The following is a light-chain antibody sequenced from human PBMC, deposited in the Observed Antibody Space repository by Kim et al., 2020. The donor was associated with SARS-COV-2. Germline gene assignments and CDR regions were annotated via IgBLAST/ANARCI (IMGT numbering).Light chain of an antibody. CDR3: QQSYTTPLT. Sequence: ASVGDTVTISCRASQTIGKYVNWYRQKPGQAPNIVIFDATSLETGVPSRFSGSASGADFTLIISSLQPDDFGTYYCQQSYTTPLTFGQGKRLEIK. J-gene: IGKJ5*01. CDR1: QTIGKY. V-gene: IGKV1-39*01. CDR2: DAT.